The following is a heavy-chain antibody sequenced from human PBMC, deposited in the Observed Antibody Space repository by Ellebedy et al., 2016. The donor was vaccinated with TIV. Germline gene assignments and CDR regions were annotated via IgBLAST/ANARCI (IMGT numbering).Heavy chain of an antibody. D-gene: IGHD3-3*01. Sequence: GESLKISXAASGFIFSDTGMTWIRQAPGKGLEWVATIVSSGRETYYADPLKGRFTISRDNAMNLVYLQMNSLSVEDTAVYYCTRDGSEWSRDYWGQGTLVTVSS. CDR1: GFIFSDTG. J-gene: IGHJ4*02. CDR2: IVSSGRET. CDR3: TRDGSEWSRDY. V-gene: IGHV3-21*04.